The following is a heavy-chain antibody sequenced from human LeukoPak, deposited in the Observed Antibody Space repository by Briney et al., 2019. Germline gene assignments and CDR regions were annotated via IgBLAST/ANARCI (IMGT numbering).Heavy chain of an antibody. D-gene: IGHD3-9*01. Sequence: VASVTVSCMASGGTFSSSAISGVRQPPGRGREWVGGIILIFGTANYAQKFRGRVTITADESTSTAYMELSSLRSEDTAVYYCARGIRYFDWVAFDIWGQGTMVTVSS. CDR3: ARGIRYFDWVAFDI. V-gene: IGHV1-69*01. CDR1: GGTFSSSA. CDR2: IILIFGTA. J-gene: IGHJ3*02.